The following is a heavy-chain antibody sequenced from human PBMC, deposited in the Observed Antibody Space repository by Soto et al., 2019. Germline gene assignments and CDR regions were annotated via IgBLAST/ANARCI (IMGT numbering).Heavy chain of an antibody. CDR2: IKSKTDGGTT. D-gene: IGHD4-17*01. J-gene: IGHJ4*02. CDR1: GFTFSNAW. CDR3: TTDYGDYEDYFDY. V-gene: IGHV3-15*01. Sequence: GGSLRLSCAASGFTFSNAWMSWVRQAPGKGLEWVGRIKSKTDGGTTDYAAPVKGRFTISRDDSKNTLYLQMNSLKTEDTAVYYCTTDYGDYEDYFDYWGQGTLVTVSS.